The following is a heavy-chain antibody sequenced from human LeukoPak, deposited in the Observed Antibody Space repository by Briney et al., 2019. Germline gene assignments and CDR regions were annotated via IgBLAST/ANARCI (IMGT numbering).Heavy chain of an antibody. J-gene: IGHJ4*02. V-gene: IGHV4-38-2*02. CDR3: ARGGCSSTSCYPFDY. CDR1: GYSISSGYY. D-gene: IGHD2-2*01. Sequence: SETLSLTCTVSGYSISSGYYWGWIRQPPGKGLGWIGSIYHSGSTYYNPPLKSRVTISVDTSKNQFSLKLSSVTAADTAVYYCARGGCSSTSCYPFDYWGQGTLVTVSS. CDR2: IYHSGST.